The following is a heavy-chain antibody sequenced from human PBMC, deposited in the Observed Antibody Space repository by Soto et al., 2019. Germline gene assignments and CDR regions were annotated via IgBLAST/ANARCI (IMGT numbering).Heavy chain of an antibody. CDR2: ISSSGSTI. Sequence: GSLRLSCAASGFTFSSYEMNWVRQAPGKGLEWVSYISSSGSTIYYADSVKGRFTISRDNAKNSLYLQMNSLRAEDTAVYYCARDRRYYDSSGYYPDAFDIWGQGAMVTVSS. V-gene: IGHV3-48*03. D-gene: IGHD3-22*01. CDR3: ARDRRYYDSSGYYPDAFDI. J-gene: IGHJ3*02. CDR1: GFTFSSYE.